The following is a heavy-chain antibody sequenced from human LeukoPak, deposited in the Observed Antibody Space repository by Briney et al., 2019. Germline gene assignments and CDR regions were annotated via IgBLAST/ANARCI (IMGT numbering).Heavy chain of an antibody. Sequence: GGSLRLSCAASGFTFSSYNMNWVRQAPGKGLEWVSSISSSSSYIYYADSVKGRFTISRDNAKNSLYLQMNSLRAEDTAVYYCARVGGTRAFDIWGQGTMVAVSS. J-gene: IGHJ3*02. V-gene: IGHV3-21*01. CDR1: GFTFSSYN. D-gene: IGHD1-7*01. CDR2: ISSSSSYI. CDR3: ARVGGTRAFDI.